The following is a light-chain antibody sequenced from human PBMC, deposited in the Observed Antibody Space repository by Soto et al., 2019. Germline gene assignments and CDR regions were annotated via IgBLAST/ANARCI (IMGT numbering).Light chain of an antibody. J-gene: IGKJ1*01. CDR3: HQYGSSPPWT. CDR1: QSVSSIH. Sequence: EIVLTQSPGTLSLSPGERATLSCRASQSVSSIHIAWYQQKPRQATRLLIYGSSNRATGTPDRFSTSGSGTAFTLPISRLEPEDFSVYYCHQYGSSPPWTFGQGTKVQIK. V-gene: IGKV3-20*01. CDR2: GSS.